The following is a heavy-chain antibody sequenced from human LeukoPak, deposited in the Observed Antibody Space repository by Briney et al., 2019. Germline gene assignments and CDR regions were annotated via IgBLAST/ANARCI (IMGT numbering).Heavy chain of an antibody. V-gene: IGHV3-23*01. CDR3: AKDREDIVVVPAAGGGYYHYYYGMDV. Sequence: AISGSGGSTYYADSVKGRFTISRDNSKNTLYLQMNSLRAEDTAVYYCAKDREDIVVVPAAGGGYYHYYYGMDVWGQGTTVTVSS. CDR2: ISGSGGST. D-gene: IGHD2-2*01. J-gene: IGHJ6*02.